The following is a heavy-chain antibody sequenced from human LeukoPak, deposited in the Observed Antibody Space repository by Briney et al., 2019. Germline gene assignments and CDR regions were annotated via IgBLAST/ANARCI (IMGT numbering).Heavy chain of an antibody. D-gene: IGHD4-23*01. CDR3: ARATNSYGGNSDY. Sequence: PGGSLRLSCVAPGFTFSDYTMHWVRQAPGKGLEYVSAISSYGDNTYYANSVKDRFTISRDNSKNTLYLQMGSLRADDMAVYYCARATNSYGGNSDYWGQGTLVTVSS. CDR2: ISSYGDNT. J-gene: IGHJ4*02. V-gene: IGHV3-64*01. CDR1: GFTFSDYT.